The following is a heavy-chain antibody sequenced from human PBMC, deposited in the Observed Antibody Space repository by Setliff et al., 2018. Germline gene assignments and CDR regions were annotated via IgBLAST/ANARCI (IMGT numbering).Heavy chain of an antibody. D-gene: IGHD2-15*01. CDR2: ISSRSTYI. V-gene: IGHV3-21*01. CDR3: ARFACSGGSCYLSSSDY. Sequence: PGESLKISCAASGFNFGSYAFNWVRQAPGKGLEWVSSISSRSTYIYYADSLKGRFTISRDNAKNSLYLQMNSLRAEDTAVYYCARFACSGGSCYLSSSDYWGQGTLVTVSS. J-gene: IGHJ4*02. CDR1: GFNFGSYA.